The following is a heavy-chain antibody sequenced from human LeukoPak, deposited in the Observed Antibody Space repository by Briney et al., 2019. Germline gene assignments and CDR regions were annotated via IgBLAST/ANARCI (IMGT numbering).Heavy chain of an antibody. CDR1: GGSISSSSYY. D-gene: IGHD2-2*01. Sequence: PSETLSLTCTVSGGSISSSSYYWGWIRQPPGKGLEWIGCIYYSGSTYYNPSLKCRVTIPVETSKHQFSLKLSSVTAADTAVYYCARRGEPRRRGIVVVPAADFDYWGQGTLVTVSS. CDR3: ARRGEPRRRGIVVVPAADFDY. J-gene: IGHJ4*02. CDR2: IYYSGST. V-gene: IGHV4-39*01.